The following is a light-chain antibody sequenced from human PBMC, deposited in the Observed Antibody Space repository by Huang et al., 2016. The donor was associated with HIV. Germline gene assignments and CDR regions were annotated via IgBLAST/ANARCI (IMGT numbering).Light chain of an antibody. CDR1: QSVSSN. CDR2: GAS. Sequence: EIVMTQSPATLSVSPGERATLSCRASQSVSSNLAWYQQKPGQAPRLLSYGASTRATGIPARCSGSGSGTEFTLTISNLQSEDFAVYYCQQYNNWPTFGGGTKVEIK. V-gene: IGKV3D-15*01. CDR3: QQYNNWPT. J-gene: IGKJ4*01.